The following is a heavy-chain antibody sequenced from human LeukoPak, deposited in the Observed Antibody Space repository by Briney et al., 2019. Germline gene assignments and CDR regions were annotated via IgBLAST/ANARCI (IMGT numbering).Heavy chain of an antibody. CDR1: GFTFSVHG. V-gene: IGHV3-33*01. D-gene: IGHD3-16*01. J-gene: IGHJ4*02. CDR3: ARDAGSFALGTAHFDS. Sequence: GGSLRPSCAASGFTFSVHGFHWVRQAPGKGLEWVAVIWYDGSQKYYTDSVKGRFTISRDDSKNTLYLQMNSLRPEDTAVYFCARDAGSFALGTAHFDSWGQGTVVTVPS. CDR2: IWYDGSQK.